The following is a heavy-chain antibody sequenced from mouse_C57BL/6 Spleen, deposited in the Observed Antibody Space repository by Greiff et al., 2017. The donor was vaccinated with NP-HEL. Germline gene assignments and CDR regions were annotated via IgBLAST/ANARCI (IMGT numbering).Heavy chain of an antibody. CDR1: GFTFSSYA. D-gene: IGHD2-4*01. J-gene: IGHJ3*01. Sequence: EVKVVESGGGLVKPGGSLKLSCAASGFTFSSYAMSWVRQTPEKRLEWVATISDGGSYTYYPANVKGRFTISRDNATNNLYLQMSHLKSEDTAMYYCANFYDYDDWFADWGKGTLVTVSA. CDR2: ISDGGSYT. V-gene: IGHV5-4*03. CDR3: ANFYDYDDWFAD.